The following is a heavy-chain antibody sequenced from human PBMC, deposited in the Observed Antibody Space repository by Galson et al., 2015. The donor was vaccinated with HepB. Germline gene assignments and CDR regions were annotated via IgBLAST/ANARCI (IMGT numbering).Heavy chain of an antibody. D-gene: IGHD5-24*01. CDR3: VRDFGYSSARGGYDP. CDR1: GVSINSQY. Sequence: SETLSLTCTVSGVSINSQYWSWVRQPPGKGLERIGSIRYDGTTNYNPSLKTRVSISADTSKNQFFLNLSSVTAADTAVYYCVRDFGYSSARGGYDPWGQGTLVTVSS. V-gene: IGHV4-59*11. CDR2: IRYDGTT. J-gene: IGHJ5*02.